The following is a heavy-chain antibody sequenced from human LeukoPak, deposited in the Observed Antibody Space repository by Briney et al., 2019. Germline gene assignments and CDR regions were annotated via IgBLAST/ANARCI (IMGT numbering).Heavy chain of an antibody. CDR3: ARGRGYQLLFLDY. V-gene: IGHV4-34*01. Sequence: ETLCLSCAVSVGSFRVDNRSSVRQPPRKRLGRVGEINHSGSTNYNPSLKSRVTMSVDTSKNQFSLKLSSVTAADTAVYYCARGRGYQLLFLDYWGQGTLVTVSS. D-gene: IGHD2-2*01. J-gene: IGHJ4*02. CDR2: INHSGST. CDR1: VGSFRVDN.